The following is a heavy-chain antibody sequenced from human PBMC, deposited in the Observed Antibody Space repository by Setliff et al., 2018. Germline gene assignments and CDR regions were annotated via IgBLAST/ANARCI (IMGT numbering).Heavy chain of an antibody. V-gene: IGHV3-30*02. J-gene: IGHJ4*02. Sequence: PGESLKISCAASGFTFSSYGMHWVRQAPGKGLEWVAFIRYDGSNKYYADSVKGRFTISRDNSKNTLYLQMNSLRAEDTAVYYCAKVGCSGGSCYPYYFDYWGQGTLVTVSS. D-gene: IGHD2-15*01. CDR1: GFTFSSYG. CDR2: IRYDGSNK. CDR3: AKVGCSGGSCYPYYFDY.